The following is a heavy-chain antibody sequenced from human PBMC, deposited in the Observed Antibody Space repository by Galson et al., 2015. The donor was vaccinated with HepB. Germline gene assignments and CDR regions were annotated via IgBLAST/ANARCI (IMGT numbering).Heavy chain of an antibody. D-gene: IGHD6-13*01. J-gene: IGHJ4*02. CDR2: IWYNGSNK. V-gene: IGHV3-33*01. Sequence: SLRLSCAASGFTFSSYGTHWVRQAPGKGLEWVAVIWYNGSNKFYVDSVKGRFTISRDNSKNTVYLQMNSLRAEDTAVYYCARERNIAAPAALDSWGQGTLVTVSS. CDR1: GFTFSSYG. CDR3: ARERNIAAPAALDS.